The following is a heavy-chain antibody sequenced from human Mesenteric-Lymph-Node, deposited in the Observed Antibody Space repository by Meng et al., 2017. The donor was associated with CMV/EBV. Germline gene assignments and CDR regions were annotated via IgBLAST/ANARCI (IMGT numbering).Heavy chain of an antibody. V-gene: IGHV4-39*07. Sequence: GSLRLSCTVSGGSISSSSYYWCWIRQPPGKGLEWIGTIYYSESTYYNPSLKSRVIISVDTSKNQFSLKLSSVTAADTAVYYCARDRQWLADGFDIWGQGTMVTVSS. D-gene: IGHD3-22*01. CDR3: ARDRQWLADGFDI. J-gene: IGHJ3*02. CDR2: IYYSEST. CDR1: GGSISSSSYY.